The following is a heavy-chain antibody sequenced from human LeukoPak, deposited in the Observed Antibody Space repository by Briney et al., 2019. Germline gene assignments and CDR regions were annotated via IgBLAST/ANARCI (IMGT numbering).Heavy chain of an antibody. CDR1: GFTFSSYG. CDR3: AKDPRHYDSSGYYFSIDY. V-gene: IGHV3-30*18. Sequence: GGSLRLSCAASGFTFSSYGMHWVRQAPGKGLEWVAVISYDGSNKYYADSVKGRFTISRDNSKNTLYLQMNSLRAEDTAVYYCAKDPRHYDSSGYYFSIDYWGQGTLVTVSS. D-gene: IGHD3-22*01. CDR2: ISYDGSNK. J-gene: IGHJ4*02.